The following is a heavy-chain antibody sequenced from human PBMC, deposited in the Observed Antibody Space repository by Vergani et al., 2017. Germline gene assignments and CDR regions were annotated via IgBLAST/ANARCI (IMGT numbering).Heavy chain of an antibody. CDR3: ARDSTVKRGDY. V-gene: IGHV3-15*01. D-gene: IGHD4-17*01. CDR1: GFTFSNAW. CDR2: IKSKTDGGTT. J-gene: IGHJ4*02. Sequence: EVQLVESGGGLVKPGGSLRLSCAASGFTFSNAWMSWVRQAPGKGLEWVGRIKSKTDGGTTDYAAPVKGRFTISRDDSKNTLYLQMNSLRAEDTAVYYCARDSTVKRGDYWGQGTLVTVSS.